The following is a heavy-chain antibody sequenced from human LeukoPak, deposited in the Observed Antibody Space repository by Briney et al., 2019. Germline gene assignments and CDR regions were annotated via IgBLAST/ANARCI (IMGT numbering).Heavy chain of an antibody. CDR3: ARVSGGY. D-gene: IGHD5/OR15-5a*01. CDR2: IYTSGST. CDR1: GGSISSGDYY. J-gene: IGHJ4*02. V-gene: IGHV4-61*02. Sequence: SETLSLTCTVSGGSISSGDYYWSWIRQPPGKGLEWIGRIYTSGSTNYNPSLKSRVTMSVDTSKNQFSLKLSSVTAADTAVYYCARVSGGYWGQGTLVTVSS.